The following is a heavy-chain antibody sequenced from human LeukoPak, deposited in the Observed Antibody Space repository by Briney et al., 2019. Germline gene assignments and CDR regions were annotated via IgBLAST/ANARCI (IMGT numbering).Heavy chain of an antibody. Sequence: SVKVSCKASGGTFSSYAITWVRQAPGQGLEWLGGIIPIFGTANYAQKFQGRVTITADESTSTAYMELSSLRSEDTAVYYCARGRGYDILTGYRYYFDYWGQGTLVTVSS. D-gene: IGHD3-9*01. CDR3: ARGRGYDILTGYRYYFDY. V-gene: IGHV1-69*01. CDR1: GGTFSSYA. CDR2: IIPIFGTA. J-gene: IGHJ4*02.